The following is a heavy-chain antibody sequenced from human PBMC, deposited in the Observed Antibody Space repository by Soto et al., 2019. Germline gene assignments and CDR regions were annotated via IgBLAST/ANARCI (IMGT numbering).Heavy chain of an antibody. Sequence: ESGGGLVQPGGSLKLSCADSGFTFSGSAIHWVRQAPGKGLESIGRIRNKANDYATAYPVSERGRFTISRDDSKSTAYLEMNSLKTEDTAMYYCARPGPFDSWGQGTLVTVSS. CDR3: ARPGPFDS. J-gene: IGHJ4*02. V-gene: IGHV3-73*01. CDR2: IRNKANDYAT. D-gene: IGHD1-1*01. CDR1: GFTFSGSA.